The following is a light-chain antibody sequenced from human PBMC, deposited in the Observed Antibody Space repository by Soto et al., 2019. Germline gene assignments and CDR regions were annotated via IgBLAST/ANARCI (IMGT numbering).Light chain of an antibody. CDR2: EDN. CDR1: SGNIASNF. CDR3: LSYDSSNQV. V-gene: IGLV6-57*01. Sequence: NFMLTQPHSVSESPGKTVTISCTRSSGNIASNFVQWFQQRPGSSPTTVIYEDNQRPSGFPDRFSGSIDSSSNSASLIISGLKTEDEADYYCLSYDSSNQVFGAGTKLTVL. J-gene: IGLJ2*01.